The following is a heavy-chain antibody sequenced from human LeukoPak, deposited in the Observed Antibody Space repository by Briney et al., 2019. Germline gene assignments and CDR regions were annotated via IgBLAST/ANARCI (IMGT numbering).Heavy chain of an antibody. J-gene: IGHJ4*02. CDR2: INHSGRT. CDR1: GGSFSGYY. D-gene: IGHD6-13*01. CDR3: ARLIGDYSSSWYISFDS. Sequence: SETLPLTCAVYGGSFSGYYWTWIRQPPGKGLEWIGEINHSGRTKYNPSLESRVTISLDTSKNQFSLTLTSVTAADTAVYYCARLIGDYSSSWYISFDSWGQGTLVIVSS. V-gene: IGHV4-34*01.